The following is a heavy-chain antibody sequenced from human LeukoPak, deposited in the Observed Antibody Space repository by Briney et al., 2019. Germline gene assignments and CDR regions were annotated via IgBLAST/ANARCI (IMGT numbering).Heavy chain of an antibody. Sequence: SETLSLTCAVYGGSLSGYYWSWIRQPPGKGLEWTGEINHSGSTNYNPSLKSRVTISVDTSKNQFSLKLSSVTAADTAVYYCARPPVRYSSGWYENWGQGTLVTVSS. CDR1: GGSLSGYY. V-gene: IGHV4-34*01. CDR2: INHSGST. J-gene: IGHJ4*02. D-gene: IGHD6-19*01. CDR3: ARPPVRYSSGWYEN.